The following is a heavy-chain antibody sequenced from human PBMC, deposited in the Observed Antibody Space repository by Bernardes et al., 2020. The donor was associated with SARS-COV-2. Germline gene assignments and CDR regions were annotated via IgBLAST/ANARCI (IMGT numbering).Heavy chain of an antibody. CDR3: AGSSCGIDCYIGGLRSWDYGMDV. Sequence: SETLSLTCGVSGDSLSNSFWSWIRQSPGRGLEWIGYISYSGSSDYNPSLKSRVTMSVDTSKNQFSLSLSFVTAADTAVYYCAGSSCGIDCYIGGLRSWDYGMDVWGQGITVTVSS. CDR1: GDSLSNSF. D-gene: IGHD2-21*02. V-gene: IGHV4-59*12. CDR2: ISYSGSS. J-gene: IGHJ6*02.